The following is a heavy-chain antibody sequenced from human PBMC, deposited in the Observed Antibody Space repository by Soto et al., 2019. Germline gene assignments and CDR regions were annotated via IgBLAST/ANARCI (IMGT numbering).Heavy chain of an antibody. CDR3: ARDDWLAVPTPYFDY. CDR2: IKQDGSEK. Sequence: GSLRLSCAASGFTFSSYWMSWVRQAPGKGLEWVANIKQDGSEKYYVASVKGRFTSSRDNAKNSLYLQMNSLRAEDTAVYYCARDDWLAVPTPYFDYWGQGTLVTVSS. V-gene: IGHV3-7*01. CDR1: GFTFSSYW. J-gene: IGHJ4*02. D-gene: IGHD2-21*01.